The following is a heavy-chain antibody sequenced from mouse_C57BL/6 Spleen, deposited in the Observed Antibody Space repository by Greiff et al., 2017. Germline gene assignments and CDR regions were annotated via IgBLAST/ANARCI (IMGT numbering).Heavy chain of an antibody. V-gene: IGHV1-74*01. CDR3: AISPYGRDAMDY. J-gene: IGHJ4*01. CDR1: GYTFTSYW. CDR2: IHPSDSDT. Sequence: VKLVESGAELVKPGASVKVSCKASGYTFTSYWMHWVKQRPGQGLEWIGRIHPSDSDTNYNQKFKGKATLTVVKSSSAAYMHLSSLTSEDSAVYYCAISPYGRDAMDYWGQGTSVTVSS. D-gene: IGHD1-1*01.